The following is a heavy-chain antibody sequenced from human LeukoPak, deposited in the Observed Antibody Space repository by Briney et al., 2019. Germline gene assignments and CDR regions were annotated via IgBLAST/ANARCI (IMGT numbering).Heavy chain of an antibody. J-gene: IGHJ4*02. Sequence: PSETLSLTCTVSGGSIGSYYWNWMRQPPGKGLEWSGYLYYSGSTNYNPSLKSRVTISVDTSKNQFSLKLSSVTAADTAVYYCARLAPGSGYFDYWGQGTLVTVSS. CDR2: LYYSGST. D-gene: IGHD6-19*01. CDR3: ARLAPGSGYFDY. V-gene: IGHV4-59*08. CDR1: GGSIGSYY.